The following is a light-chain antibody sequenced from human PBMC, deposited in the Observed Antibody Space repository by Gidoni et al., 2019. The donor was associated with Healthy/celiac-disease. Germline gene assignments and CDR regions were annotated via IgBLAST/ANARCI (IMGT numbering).Light chain of an antibody. CDR2: AAS. CDR1: QGIRND. CDR3: LQDYNYPRT. Sequence: AIQMTQSPSSLSASVGDRVTITCRASQGIRNDLGWYRQKPGKAPKLLIYAASSLQSGVPSRFSGSGSGTDFTLTISSLQPEDFATYYCLQDYNYPRTFGQXTKVEIK. V-gene: IGKV1-6*01. J-gene: IGKJ1*01.